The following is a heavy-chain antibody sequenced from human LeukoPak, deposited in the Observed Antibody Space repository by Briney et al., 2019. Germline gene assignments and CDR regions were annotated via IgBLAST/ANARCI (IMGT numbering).Heavy chain of an antibody. CDR3: ARVVLGRYFDWFGYYYYYMDV. V-gene: IGHV1-8*01. Sequence: ASVKVSFTSSGYTFTSYDINWVRQATGQGLEWMGWMNPNSGNTGYAQKFQGRVTMTRNTSISTAYMELSSLRSEDTAVYYCARVVLGRYFDWFGYYYYYMDVWGKGTTVTVSS. J-gene: IGHJ6*03. CDR2: MNPNSGNT. D-gene: IGHD3-9*01. CDR1: GYTFTSYD.